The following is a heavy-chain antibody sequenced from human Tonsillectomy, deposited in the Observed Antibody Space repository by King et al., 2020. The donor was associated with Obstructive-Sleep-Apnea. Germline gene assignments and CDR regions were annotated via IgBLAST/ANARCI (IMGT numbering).Heavy chain of an antibody. CDR3: AKGGWGGNYFDY. V-gene: IGHV3-23*04. CDR1: GFNFSSYA. Sequence: VQLVESGGGLVQPGGSLRLSCAASGFNFSSYAMSWVRQDPGKGLEWVSAISGSGGSTYHADSVKGRFTISRDNSKNTLYLQMNSLRAEDTAVYYCAKGGWGGNYFDYWGQGTLVTVSS. CDR2: ISGSGGST. J-gene: IGHJ4*02. D-gene: IGHD4-23*01.